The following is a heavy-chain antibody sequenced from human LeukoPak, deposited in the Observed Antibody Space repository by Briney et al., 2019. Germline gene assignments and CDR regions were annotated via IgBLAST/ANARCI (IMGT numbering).Heavy chain of an antibody. J-gene: IGHJ4*02. V-gene: IGHV4-31*03. Sequence: SETLSLTCTVSGGSISSGGYYWSWIRQHPGKGLEWIGYIYYSGSTYYNPSLKSRVTISVDTSKNQFSLKLSSVTAADTAAYYCARVQRVVTALDFDYWGQGTLVTVSS. D-gene: IGHD2-21*02. CDR3: ARVQRVVTALDFDY. CDR1: GGSISSGGYY. CDR2: IYYSGST.